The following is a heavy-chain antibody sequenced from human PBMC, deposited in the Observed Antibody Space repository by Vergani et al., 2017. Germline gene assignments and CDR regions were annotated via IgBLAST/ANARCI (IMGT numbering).Heavy chain of an antibody. V-gene: IGHV3-9*01. CDR3: AKDGDYYYYMDV. J-gene: IGHJ6*03. CDR2: ISWNSGSI. Sequence: EVQLVESGGGLVQPGRSLRLSCAASGFTFDDYVMHWGRQAPGKGLEWVSGISWNSGSIGHADSVKGRFTISRDNAKNSLYLQMNSLRAEDTALYYCAKDGDYYYYMDVWGKGTTVTVSS. CDR1: GFTFDDYV.